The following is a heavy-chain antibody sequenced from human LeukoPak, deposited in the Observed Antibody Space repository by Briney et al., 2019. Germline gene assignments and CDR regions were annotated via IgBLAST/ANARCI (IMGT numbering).Heavy chain of an antibody. CDR3: ARCSGVFGSSGY. D-gene: IGHD6-6*01. CDR2: ISSGTGSYI. Sequence: PGGSLRLSCAASGFTFSSYAMSWVRQAPGKGLETVSTISSGTGSYIYYADSVRVRFTISRDNAKNSLYLQMNSLRAEDTAVYYCARCSGVFGSSGYWGQGTLVTVSS. CDR1: GFTFSSYA. J-gene: IGHJ4*02. V-gene: IGHV3-21*01.